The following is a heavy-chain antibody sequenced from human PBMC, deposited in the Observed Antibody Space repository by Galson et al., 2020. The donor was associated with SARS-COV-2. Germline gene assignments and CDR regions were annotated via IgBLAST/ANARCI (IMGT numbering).Heavy chain of an antibody. CDR1: GYTFTGHY. D-gene: IGHD3-10*01. CDR2: INPNSGGT. V-gene: IGHV1-2*02. CDR3: ASARGYYGSGSYYTFDY. Sequence: ASVKVSCKASGYTFTGHYIHWVRQAPGQGLEWMGWINPNSGGTNYAQKFQGRVTMTRDTSISTAYMELSRLRSDDTAVYYCASARGYYGSGSYYTFDYWGQGTLVTVSS. J-gene: IGHJ4*02.